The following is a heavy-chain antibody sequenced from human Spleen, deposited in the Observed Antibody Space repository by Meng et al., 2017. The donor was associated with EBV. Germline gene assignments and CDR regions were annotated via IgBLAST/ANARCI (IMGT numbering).Heavy chain of an antibody. CDR2: ISSSSSYI. D-gene: IGHD3-22*01. Sequence: EVQLVEYGGXLVKLGGSLRFFCVASGFTFSSYSMNWVRQAPGKGLEWVSSISSSSSYIYYADSVKGRFTISRDNAKNSLYLQMNSLRAEDTAVYYCAREGNYYDSSGYYRYFDYWGQGTLVTVSS. V-gene: IGHV3-21*01. CDR1: GFTFSSYS. CDR3: AREGNYYDSSGYYRYFDY. J-gene: IGHJ4*02.